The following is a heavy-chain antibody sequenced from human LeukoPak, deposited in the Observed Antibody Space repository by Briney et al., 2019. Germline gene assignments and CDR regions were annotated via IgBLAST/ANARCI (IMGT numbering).Heavy chain of an antibody. Sequence: GGSLRLSCAASGFTFSSFCMSWVRQAPGKGLEWVANIKQDGSENYYVDSVKGRFTVSRDNAKNSLYLQMNSLRAEDTAMYYCARGRGSSGWSPYDYWGQGTLVTVSS. CDR3: ARGRGSSGWSPYDY. CDR1: GFTFSSFC. V-gene: IGHV3-7*01. J-gene: IGHJ4*02. D-gene: IGHD6-19*01. CDR2: IKQDGSEN.